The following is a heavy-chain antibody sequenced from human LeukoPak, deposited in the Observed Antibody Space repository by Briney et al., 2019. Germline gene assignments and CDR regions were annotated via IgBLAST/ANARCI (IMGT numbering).Heavy chain of an antibody. CDR1: GFTFSSYA. CDR2: ISSSGGST. Sequence: GGSLRLSCAASGFTFSSYAMNWVRQAPGKGLEWVSTISSSGGSTYYADSVKGRFTISRDNSKNTLYLQMNSLRAEDTAVYYCAKGRGSFDYWGQGTLVTVSS. V-gene: IGHV3-23*01. CDR3: AKGRGSFDY. J-gene: IGHJ4*02.